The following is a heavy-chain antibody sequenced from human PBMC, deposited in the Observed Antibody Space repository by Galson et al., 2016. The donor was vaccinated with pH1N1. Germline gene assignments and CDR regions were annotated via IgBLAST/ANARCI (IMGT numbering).Heavy chain of an antibody. CDR1: GGSFRNFV. V-gene: IGHV1-69*13. CDR3: ARETEPAAWYNCFDP. CDR2: LMPIFNTP. D-gene: IGHD2-2*01. J-gene: IGHJ5*02. Sequence: SVKVSCKASGGSFRNFVVSWMRQAPGQGLEWMGGLMPIFNTPKYAQKFQDRVPITADDATTTTYLELWSLTYEDTAVYFCARETEPAAWYNCFDPWGQGTLVTVSS.